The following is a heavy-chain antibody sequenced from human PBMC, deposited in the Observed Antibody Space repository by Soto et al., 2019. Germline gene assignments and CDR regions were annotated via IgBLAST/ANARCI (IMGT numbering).Heavy chain of an antibody. CDR1: GYSFTSYW. CDR3: ARRGYCSSTSCYAFDI. J-gene: IGHJ3*02. CDR2: IYPGDSDT. V-gene: IGHV5-51*01. D-gene: IGHD2-2*01. Sequence: GGSLRLSCKGSGYSFTSYWIGWVRQMPGKGLEWMGIIYPGDSDTRYSPSFQGQVTISADKSISTAYLQWSSLKASDTAMYYCARRGYCSSTSCYAFDIWGQGTMVTVSS.